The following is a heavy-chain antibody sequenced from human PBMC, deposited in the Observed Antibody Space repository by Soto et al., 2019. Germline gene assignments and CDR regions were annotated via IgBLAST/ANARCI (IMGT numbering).Heavy chain of an antibody. D-gene: IGHD6-13*01. J-gene: IGHJ6*02. CDR3: ARRQRYSSSWRNYDYGMDV. Sequence: ESGGGVVQPGRSLRLSCAASGFTFSSYAMHWVRQAPGKGLEWVAVISYDGSNKYYADSVKGRFTISRDNSKNTLYLQMNSLRAEDTAVYYCARRQRYSSSWRNYDYGMDVWGQGTTVTVSS. V-gene: IGHV3-30-3*01. CDR1: GFTFSSYA. CDR2: ISYDGSNK.